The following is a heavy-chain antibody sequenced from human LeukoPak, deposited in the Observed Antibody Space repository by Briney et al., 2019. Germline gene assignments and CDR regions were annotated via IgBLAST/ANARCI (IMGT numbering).Heavy chain of an antibody. CDR3: ATGLFTTVIVVDRTTVFDI. J-gene: IGHJ3*02. CDR2: IIPIFGTA. D-gene: IGHD3-22*01. CDR1: GGTFSNHG. V-gene: IGHV1-69*06. Sequence: ASVKVSCKASGGTFSNHGISWVRQAPGQGLEWMGGIIPIFGTANYAQKFQGRVTLTADKSTSTAYMELSRLTSDDTAVYYCATGLFTTVIVVDRTTVFDIWGQGTIVTVSS.